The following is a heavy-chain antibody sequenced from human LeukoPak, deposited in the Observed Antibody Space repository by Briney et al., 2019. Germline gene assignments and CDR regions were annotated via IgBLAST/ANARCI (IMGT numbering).Heavy chain of an antibody. D-gene: IGHD1-26*01. CDR1: GFTISSSW. V-gene: IGHV3-7*02. Sequence: PGGSLRLSCAASGFTISSSWVSWVRPAPGKGLEWVANIKQDGSQKYYVDSVKGRFTISRDNSKNTLYLQMNSLRAEDTAVYYCAKSKVGAADYWGQGTLVTVSS. CDR2: IKQDGSQK. J-gene: IGHJ4*02. CDR3: AKSKVGAADY.